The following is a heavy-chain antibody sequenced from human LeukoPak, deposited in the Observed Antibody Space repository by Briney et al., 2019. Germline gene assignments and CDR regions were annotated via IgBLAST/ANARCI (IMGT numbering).Heavy chain of an antibody. V-gene: IGHV3-73*01. D-gene: IGHD3-22*01. J-gene: IGHJ4*02. CDR2: IRSKANSYAT. CDR1: GFAFSGSA. Sequence: GGSLRLSCVASGFAFSGSAMHWVRQASGKGLEWVGRIRSKANSYATSYDVSVKGRFTIFRDDSTNTVYLQMNSLITEDTAVYYCTRRYFFDSSGNYGDDYWGQGTLVTVSS. CDR3: TRRYFFDSSGNYGDDY.